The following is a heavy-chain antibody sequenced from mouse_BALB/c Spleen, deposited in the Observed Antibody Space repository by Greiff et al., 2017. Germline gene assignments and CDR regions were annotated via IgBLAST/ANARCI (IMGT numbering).Heavy chain of an antibody. CDR2: IYPGDGDT. CDR1: GYAFSSYW. D-gene: IGHD3-1*01. CDR3: ARGAARATWDYVDY. Sequence: QVQLQQSGAELVRPGSSVKISCKASGYAFSSYWMNWVKQRPGQGLEWIGQIYPGDGDTNYNGKFKGKATLTADKSSSTAYMQLSSLTSEDSAVYFCARGAARATWDYVDYWGQGTTLTVSS. V-gene: IGHV1-80*01. J-gene: IGHJ2*01.